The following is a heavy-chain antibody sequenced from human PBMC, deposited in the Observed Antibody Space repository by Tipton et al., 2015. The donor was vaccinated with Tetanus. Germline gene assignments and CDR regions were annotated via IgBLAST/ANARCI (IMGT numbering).Heavy chain of an antibody. CDR2: IDPNSGGT. CDR3: ARDRGDYIYYGMDV. D-gene: IGHD3-22*01. J-gene: IGHJ6*02. Sequence: QVQLVQSGAEMKKPGASVKVSCKASGYTFTGYYMYWVRQAPGQGLEWMGWIDPNSGGTVDAQKFQGRVTMTRDTSISTAYMELSSLRSDDTAVYYCARDRGDYIYYGMDVWGPGTTVTVS. V-gene: IGHV1-2*02. CDR1: GYTFTGYY.